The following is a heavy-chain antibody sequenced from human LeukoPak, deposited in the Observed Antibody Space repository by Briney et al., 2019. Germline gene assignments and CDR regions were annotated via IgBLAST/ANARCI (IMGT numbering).Heavy chain of an antibody. Sequence: SETLSLTCAVYGGSFSGYYWSWIRQPPGKGLEWIGEINHSGSTNYNPSLKSRVTISVDTSRNQFSLKLSSVTAADTAVYYCARCYYGSGSYYNTWGQGTLVTVSS. CDR2: INHSGST. D-gene: IGHD3-10*01. J-gene: IGHJ5*02. CDR3: ARCYYGSGSYYNT. V-gene: IGHV4-34*01. CDR1: GGSFSGYY.